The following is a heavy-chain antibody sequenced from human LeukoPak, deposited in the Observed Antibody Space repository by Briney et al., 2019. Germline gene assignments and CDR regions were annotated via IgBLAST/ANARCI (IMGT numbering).Heavy chain of an antibody. J-gene: IGHJ4*02. CDR2: ISASGGST. D-gene: IGHD4-11*01. CDR1: GFTFSSSA. V-gene: IGHV3-23*01. CDR3: AKDLYSNYGPADY. Sequence: PGGSLRLSCAASGFTFSSSAMSWVRQVPGKGLEWVSGISASGGSTYYADSVGGRFTISRDNSKNTLFLQMNSLRDEDTAVYYCAKDLYSNYGPADYWGQGSLVTVSS.